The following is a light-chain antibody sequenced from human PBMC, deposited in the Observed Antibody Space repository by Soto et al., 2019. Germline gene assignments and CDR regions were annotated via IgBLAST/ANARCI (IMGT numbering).Light chain of an antibody. Sequence: AIQMTQSPSSLSASVGDRVTITCRASQGIRNDLGWYQQKPGKAPKLLIFAASSLQSGVPSRFSGSGSGTDFTLTITSLQPEDFATYYCLQDYNHPWTFGQGTKVEIK. J-gene: IGKJ1*01. V-gene: IGKV1-6*01. CDR3: LQDYNHPWT. CDR1: QGIRND. CDR2: AAS.